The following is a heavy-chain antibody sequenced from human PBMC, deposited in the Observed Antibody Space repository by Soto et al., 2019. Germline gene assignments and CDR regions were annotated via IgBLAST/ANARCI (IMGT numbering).Heavy chain of an antibody. CDR3: ARGRNIVVVTPFDY. D-gene: IGHD2-21*02. CDR2: INHSGST. J-gene: IGHJ4*02. V-gene: IGHV4-34*01. Sequence: QVQLQQWGAGLLKPSETLSLTCAVYGGSFSGYYWSWIRQPPGKGLEWIGEINHSGSTNYNPSLKSRVTISVDTSKNQFSLKLSSVTAADTAVYYCARGRNIVVVTPFDYWGQGTLVTVSS. CDR1: GGSFSGYY.